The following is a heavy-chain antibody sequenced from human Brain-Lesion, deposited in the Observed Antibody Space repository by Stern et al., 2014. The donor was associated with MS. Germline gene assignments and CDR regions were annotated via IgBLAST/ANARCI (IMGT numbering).Heavy chain of an antibody. CDR3: AKDRVSADS. Sequence: EVPLVESGGGLVQPGGSLRLSCAASGFTFSSYSMTWVRQAPGKGLEWVSGISGSGVGTYYADSVKGRFTISRDNSNNTLFLQMNSLRAEDSAVYYCAKDRVSADSWGQGTLVTVSS. CDR2: ISGSGVGT. V-gene: IGHV3-23*04. CDR1: GFTFSSYS. J-gene: IGHJ4*02.